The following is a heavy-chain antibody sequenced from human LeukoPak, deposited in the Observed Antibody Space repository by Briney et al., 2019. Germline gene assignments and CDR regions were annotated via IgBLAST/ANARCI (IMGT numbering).Heavy chain of an antibody. CDR1: GFTFDDYA. V-gene: IGHV3-9*01. CDR2: ISWNSGSI. CDR3: AKDMSPIVVVPAAPKGYYYYGMDV. Sequence: GGSLRLSCAASGFTFDDYAMHWVRQAPGKGLEWVSGISWNSGSIGYADSVKGRFTISRDNAKNSLHLQMNSLRAEDTALYYCAKDMSPIVVVPAAPKGYYYYGMDVWGQGTTVTVSS. D-gene: IGHD2-2*01. J-gene: IGHJ6*02.